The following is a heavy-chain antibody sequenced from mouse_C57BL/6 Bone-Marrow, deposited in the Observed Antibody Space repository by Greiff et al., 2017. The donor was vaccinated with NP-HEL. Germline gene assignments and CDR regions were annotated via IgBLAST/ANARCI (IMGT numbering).Heavy chain of an antibody. CDR1: GYTFTSYA. D-gene: IGHD2-5*01. CDR2: IYPRSGNT. Sequence: QVQLQQSGAELARPGASVKLSCKASGYTFTSYAISWVQQRTGQGLEWIGEIYPRSGNTYYNEQFKGKATLTADKSSRTAYMALRRLPSEDSAAEFYDRGRGYSNYVLAYWGQGTLVTVSA. J-gene: IGHJ3*01. CDR3: DRGRGYSNYVLAY. V-gene: IGHV1-81*01.